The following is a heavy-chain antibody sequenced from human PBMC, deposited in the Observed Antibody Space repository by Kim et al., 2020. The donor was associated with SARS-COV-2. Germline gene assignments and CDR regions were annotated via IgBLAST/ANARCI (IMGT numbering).Heavy chain of an antibody. Sequence: GESLKISCKGSGYSFTSYWIGWVRQMPGKGLEWMGIIYPGDSDTRYSPSFQGQVTISADKSISTAYLQWSSLKASDTAMYYCARSRVVGAPWDAFDIWGQGTMVTVSS. CDR2: IYPGDSDT. V-gene: IGHV5-51*01. D-gene: IGHD1-26*01. J-gene: IGHJ3*02. CDR3: ARSRVVGAPWDAFDI. CDR1: GYSFTSYW.